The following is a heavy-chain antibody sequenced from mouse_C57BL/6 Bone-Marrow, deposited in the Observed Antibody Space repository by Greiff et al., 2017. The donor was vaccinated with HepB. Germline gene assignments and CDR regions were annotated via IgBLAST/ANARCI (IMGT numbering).Heavy chain of an antibody. J-gene: IGHJ4*01. CDR3: VRWLPIAMDY. V-gene: IGHV1-19*01. CDR2: INPYNGGT. Sequence: EVQVVESGPVLVKPGASVKMSCKASGYTFTDYYMNWVKQSHGKSLEWIGVINPYNGGTSYNQKFKGKATLTVDKSSSTAYMELNSLTSEDSAVYYCVRWLPIAMDYWGQGTSVTVSS. D-gene: IGHD2-3*01. CDR1: GYTFTDYY.